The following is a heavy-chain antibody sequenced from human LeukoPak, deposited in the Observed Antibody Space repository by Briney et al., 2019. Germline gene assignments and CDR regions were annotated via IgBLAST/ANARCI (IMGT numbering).Heavy chain of an antibody. D-gene: IGHD1-26*01. Sequence: SETLSLTCTVSGGSISSGDYYWSWIRQPPGKGLEWIGYIYYSGSTYYNPSLKSRVTISVDTSKNQFSLQLKSVTPEDTAVYYCARSQTGGTFDYWGQGALVTVSS. CDR2: IYYSGST. CDR1: GGSISSGDYY. J-gene: IGHJ4*02. V-gene: IGHV4-30-4*01. CDR3: ARSQTGGTFDY.